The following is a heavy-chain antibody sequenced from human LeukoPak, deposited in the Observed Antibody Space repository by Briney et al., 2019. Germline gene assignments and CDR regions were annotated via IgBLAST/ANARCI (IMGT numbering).Heavy chain of an antibody. J-gene: IGHJ4*02. CDR2: IYYSGST. CDR1: GGSISSYY. Sequence: SETLSLTCTVSGGSISSYYWSWIRQPPGKGLEWIGNIYYSGSTSYNPSLKSRVTISVDTSKNQFSLKLNSVTAADTAVYYCAREVAAAAPFGYWGQGTLVTVSS. CDR3: AREVAAAAPFGY. V-gene: IGHV4-59*01. D-gene: IGHD6-13*01.